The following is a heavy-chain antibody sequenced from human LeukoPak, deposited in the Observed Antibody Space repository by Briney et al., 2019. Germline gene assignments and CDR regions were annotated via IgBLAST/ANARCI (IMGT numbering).Heavy chain of an antibody. D-gene: IGHD2-21*02. CDR1: GGTFSSYA. CDR2: IIPIFGTA. V-gene: IGHV1-69*01. Sequence: PVEVSCKASGGTFSSYAISWVRQAPGQGLEWMGGIIPIFGTANYAQKFQGRVTITADESTSTAYMELSSLRSEDTAVYYCARGGGLGAYCGGDCRFGASGFDYWGQGTLVTVSS. CDR3: ARGGGLGAYCGGDCRFGASGFDY. J-gene: IGHJ4*02.